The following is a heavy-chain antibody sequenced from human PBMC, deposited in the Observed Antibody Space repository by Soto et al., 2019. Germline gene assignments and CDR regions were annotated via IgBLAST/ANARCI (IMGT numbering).Heavy chain of an antibody. Sequence: QVQLVQSGAEVKKPGASVKVSCKASGYTFTSYYMHWVRQAPGQGLEWMGIINPRGGSTSYEQKFQGRVNRTRDTSTSTVYMELSSLRSEDTAVYYCARAYSSSSGGMDVWGQGTTVTVSS. CDR3: ARAYSSSSGGMDV. CDR2: INPRGGST. CDR1: GYTFTSYY. V-gene: IGHV1-46*01. J-gene: IGHJ6*02. D-gene: IGHD6-6*01.